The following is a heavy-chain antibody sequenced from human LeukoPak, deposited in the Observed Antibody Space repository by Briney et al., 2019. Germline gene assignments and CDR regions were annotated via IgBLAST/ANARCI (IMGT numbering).Heavy chain of an antibody. Sequence: GGSLRLSCAASGFTFSSYGMHWVRQAPGKGLEWVAVISYDGSNKYYADSVKGRFTISRDNSKNTLYLQMNSLRAEDTAVYYCAKPRDGCSYGSGAFDIWGQGTMVTVSS. CDR1: GFTFSSYG. CDR2: ISYDGSNK. D-gene: IGHD5-18*01. V-gene: IGHV3-30*18. CDR3: AKPRDGCSYGSGAFDI. J-gene: IGHJ3*02.